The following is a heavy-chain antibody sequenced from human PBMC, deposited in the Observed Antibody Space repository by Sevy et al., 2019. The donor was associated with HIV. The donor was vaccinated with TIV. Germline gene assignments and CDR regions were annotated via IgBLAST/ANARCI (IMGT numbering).Heavy chain of an antibody. CDR1: AFTFSSYA. Sequence: GGSLRLSCAASAFTFSSYAMSWVRQAPGKGLEWVSAISGSGGSTYYADSVRGRFTISRDNSKNTLYLQMNSLRAEDTAVYYCAKDLYSGSYYDYGMDVWGQGTTVTVSS. J-gene: IGHJ6*02. CDR2: ISGSGGST. CDR3: AKDLYSGSYYDYGMDV. V-gene: IGHV3-23*01. D-gene: IGHD1-26*01.